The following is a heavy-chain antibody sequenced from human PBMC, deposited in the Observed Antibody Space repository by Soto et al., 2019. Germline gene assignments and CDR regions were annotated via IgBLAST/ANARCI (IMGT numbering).Heavy chain of an antibody. Sequence: ASVKVSCKASGYNLRSSAMHWVRQAPGQRPEWMGWINAGNGNTKYSQKFQGRVIITRDTSASTAYMELTSLRSEDTAVYYCARDPMEYYDFWTGSIAFDLWGQGTLVTVSS. CDR1: GYNLRSSA. CDR2: INAGNGNT. D-gene: IGHD3-3*01. CDR3: ARDPMEYYDFWTGSIAFDL. J-gene: IGHJ3*01. V-gene: IGHV1-3*01.